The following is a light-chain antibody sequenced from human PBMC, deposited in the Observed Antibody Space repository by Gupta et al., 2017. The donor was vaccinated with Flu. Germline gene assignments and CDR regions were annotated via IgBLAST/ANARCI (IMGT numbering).Light chain of an antibody. CDR3: QQYGSSRIT. CDR2: GAS. V-gene: IGKV3-20*01. CDR1: QSVSSSY. Sequence: EFVLPQSPGPLSLSPGERATLACRASQSVSSSYLAWYQKKPGQAPRLLIYGASSRATGIPDRFSGSGSGTDFTLTISRLEPEDFAVYYCQQYGSSRITFGQGTRLEIK. J-gene: IGKJ5*01.